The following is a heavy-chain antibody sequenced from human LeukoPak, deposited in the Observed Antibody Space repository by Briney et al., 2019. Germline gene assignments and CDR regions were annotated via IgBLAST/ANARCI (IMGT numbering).Heavy chain of an antibody. D-gene: IGHD2-21*02. V-gene: IGHV4-61*01. CDR1: GDSVNSGNYY. CDR2: IYYSGST. J-gene: IGHJ4*02. CDR3: ARFAYCGGHCWYYFDY. Sequence: SETLSLTCAVSGDSVNSGNYYWSWIRQPPGKGLEWIGYIYYSGSTNYNPSLKSRITISVDTSKNQFSLKLSSVTAADTAVYYCARFAYCGGHCWYYFDYWGQGSLVTVSS.